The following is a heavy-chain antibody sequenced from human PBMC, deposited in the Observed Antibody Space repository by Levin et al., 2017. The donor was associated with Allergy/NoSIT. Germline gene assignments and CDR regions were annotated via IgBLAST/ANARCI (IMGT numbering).Heavy chain of an antibody. CDR2: INPNSGGT. D-gene: IGHD1-1*01. Sequence: PGESLKISCKTSGYTFTANYIHWVRQAPGQGLEWMGWINPNSGGTNYAQKFQGRVTMTRDTSISTAYMELRRLTSDDTAVYFCARDKRWNPRYWFDTWGQGTLVTVSS. J-gene: IGHJ5*02. CDR3: ARDKRWNPRYWFDT. V-gene: IGHV1-2*02. CDR1: GYTFTANY.